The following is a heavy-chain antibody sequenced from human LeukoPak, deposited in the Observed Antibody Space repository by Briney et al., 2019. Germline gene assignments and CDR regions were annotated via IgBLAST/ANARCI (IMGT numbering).Heavy chain of an antibody. CDR1: GYTFTGYY. CDR2: INPNSGGT. D-gene: IGHD2-2*01. J-gene: IGHJ4*02. Sequence: ASVKVSCKASGYTFTGYYMHWVRQAPGQGLEWMGWINPNSGGTNYAQKFQGRVTMTRDTSTSTAYMELSRLRSDDTVVYYCARGDIVVVPAASYWGQGTLVTVSS. V-gene: IGHV1-2*02. CDR3: ARGDIVVVPAASY.